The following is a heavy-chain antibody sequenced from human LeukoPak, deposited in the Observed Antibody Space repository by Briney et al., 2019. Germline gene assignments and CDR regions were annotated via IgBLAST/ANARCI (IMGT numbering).Heavy chain of an antibody. CDR2: VRTKTHGGAP. CDR3: ARINFRDYRGYTWFEP. J-gene: IGHJ5*02. D-gene: IGHD3-10*01. CDR1: GVTYGDYA. Sequence: GGSLRLSCKGSGVTYGDYAVTWFRQAPGKRLEWVGFVRTKTHGGAPETAASVKGRFNVSRDDSEGIAYLQMTSLTTEDTAMYYCARINFRDYRGYTWFEPWGQGTLVTVSS. V-gene: IGHV3-49*03.